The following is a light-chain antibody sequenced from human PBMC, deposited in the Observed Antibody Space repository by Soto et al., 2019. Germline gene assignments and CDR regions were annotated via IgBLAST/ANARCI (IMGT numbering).Light chain of an antibody. CDR2: GAS. CDR3: QHYNNLWG. V-gene: IGKV3-15*01. J-gene: IGKJ4*01. Sequence: EIVMTQSPATLSVSPGERVTLSCRASQSVRTNLAWYQQKPGQDPMPLIYGASTRATGVPARFSGSGSGTEFTLNICSLQSEDFAVYYCQHYNNLWGFGGGTKVEIK. CDR1: QSVRTN.